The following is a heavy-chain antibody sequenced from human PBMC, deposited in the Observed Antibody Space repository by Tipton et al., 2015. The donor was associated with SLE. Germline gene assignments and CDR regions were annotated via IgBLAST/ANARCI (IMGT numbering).Heavy chain of an antibody. J-gene: IGHJ2*01. CDR2: ILYNGVT. CDR1: GASVGHSSYY. CDR3: ARDSAVNFWYFDL. Sequence: TLSLTCTVSGASVGHSSYYWGWTRQPPGKGLEWIGSILYNGVTSYNPSPKSRITISLDTSKNQFSLKLTSMTAADTAMYYCARDSAVNFWYFDLWGRGTLVTVPS. V-gene: IGHV4-39*07.